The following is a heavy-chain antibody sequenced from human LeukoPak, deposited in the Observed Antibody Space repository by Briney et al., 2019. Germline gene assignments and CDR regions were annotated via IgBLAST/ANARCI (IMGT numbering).Heavy chain of an antibody. CDR3: ARDDYDIVTGYYSMYSYGVDV. D-gene: IGHD3-9*01. V-gene: IGHV3-48*03. CDR1: GFTFSSYE. Sequence: GGSLRLSCEASGFTFSSYEMNWVRQAPGKGLEWVSYISSGGMTIYYADSVRGRFTVSRDNTKNSLFLQMNRLIAEDTVVYFCARDDYDIVTGYYSMYSYGVDVWGQGTAVTVSS. CDR2: ISSGGMTI. J-gene: IGHJ6*02.